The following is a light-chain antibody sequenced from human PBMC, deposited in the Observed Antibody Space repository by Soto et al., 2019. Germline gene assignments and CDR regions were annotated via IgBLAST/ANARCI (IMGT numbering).Light chain of an antibody. Sequence: QSALTQPRSVSGSPGQSVTISCTGTSSDIGGYDFVSWYQQHPGKVPKLIIYDVNQRPSGVPDRFSASKSGNTASLTISGLQAEDEADYYCDTWDSNSRVFGGGTQLTVL. CDR1: SSDIGGYDF. CDR2: DVN. V-gene: IGLV2-11*01. J-gene: IGLJ3*02. CDR3: DTWDSNSRV.